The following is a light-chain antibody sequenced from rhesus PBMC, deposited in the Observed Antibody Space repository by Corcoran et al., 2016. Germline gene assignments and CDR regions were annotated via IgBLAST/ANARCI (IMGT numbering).Light chain of an antibody. V-gene: IGKV7-13*01. CDR1: ERVSGFGINI. CDR2: TAS. J-gene: IGKJ1*01. CDR3: LKCRNSPRT. Sequence: DIVLTQSPASLAVSPGQRATITCRASERVSGFGINIIHRYHQKPGQPPKLLNYTASNKDTGAPARFSGNGSGTDFTLTMNPVEADDSADYYGLKCRNSPRTFGQGTKVEIK.